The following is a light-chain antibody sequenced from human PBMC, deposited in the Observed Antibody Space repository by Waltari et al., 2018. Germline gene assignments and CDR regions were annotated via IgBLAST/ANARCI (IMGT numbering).Light chain of an antibody. CDR3: QQANSFPGT. J-gene: IGKJ5*01. CDR1: QDISNW. V-gene: IGKV1-12*01. Sequence: DIQMTQSPASVSASVGDRVTSTCRATQDISNWLAWYQQKPGKAPKLLIYAASNLQSGVPSRFSGRGSGTDFTLTISSLQPEDFATYYCQQANSFPGTFGQGTRLEIK. CDR2: AAS.